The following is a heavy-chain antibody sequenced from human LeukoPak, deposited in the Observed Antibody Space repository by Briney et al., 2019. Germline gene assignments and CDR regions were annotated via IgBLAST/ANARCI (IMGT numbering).Heavy chain of an antibody. J-gene: IGHJ4*02. CDR1: GFAFTNYG. CDR3: ARDVKLDY. CDR2: ISSSGGTT. Sequence: GGSLRLSCAASGFAFTNYGMSWVRQAPGKGLEWVSAISSSGGTTNYADSVKGRFTISRDNSKNTLYLQMNSLRAEDTAVYYCARDVKLDYWGQGTLVTVSS. V-gene: IGHV3-23*01.